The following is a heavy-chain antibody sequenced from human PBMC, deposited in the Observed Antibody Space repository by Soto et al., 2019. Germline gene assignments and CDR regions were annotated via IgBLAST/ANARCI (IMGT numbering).Heavy chain of an antibody. J-gene: IGHJ4*02. D-gene: IGHD5-18*01. Sequence: SETLSLTCTVSGGSISSSAYYWSWIRQHPGKGLEWIGYISHSGSTYYNPSLKSRVIISVDTSKNQFSPSLTSVTAADTAVYYCAREYTYGSNFFDCWGQGALVTVSS. CDR3: AREYTYGSNFFDC. CDR1: GGSISSSAYY. V-gene: IGHV4-31*03. CDR2: ISHSGST.